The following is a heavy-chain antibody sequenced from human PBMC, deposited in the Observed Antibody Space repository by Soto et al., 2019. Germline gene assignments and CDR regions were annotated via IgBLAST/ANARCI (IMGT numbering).Heavy chain of an antibody. J-gene: IGHJ4*02. CDR1: GFTFSSYS. CDR2: ITSSGSYI. CDR3: AREVTTGTFDY. V-gene: IGHV3-21*06. D-gene: IGHD1-1*01. Sequence: EVQLVESGGGLVKPGGSLRLSCAASGFTFSSYSMNWVRQAPGKGLEWVSSITSSGSYIYYADSVKGRLTISRDNAKNSLYLQMNSLKAEDTAVYYSAREVTTGTFDYWGQGTLVTVSS.